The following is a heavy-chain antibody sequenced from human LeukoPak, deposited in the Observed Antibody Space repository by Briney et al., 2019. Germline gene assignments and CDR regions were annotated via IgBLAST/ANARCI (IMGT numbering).Heavy chain of an antibody. V-gene: IGHV3-11*01. CDR2: ISGSGAAI. CDR1: GFTFNDYY. D-gene: IGHD2-2*02. Sequence: GGSLRLSCAASGFTFNDYYMSWIRQAPGKGLEWVSYISGSGAAIYHADSVKGRFTISRDNAKNSLYLQMNSLRAEDTAVYYCARDSSAAAINYFYYYMDVWGTGTTVTVSS. CDR3: ARDSSAAAINYFYYYMDV. J-gene: IGHJ6*03.